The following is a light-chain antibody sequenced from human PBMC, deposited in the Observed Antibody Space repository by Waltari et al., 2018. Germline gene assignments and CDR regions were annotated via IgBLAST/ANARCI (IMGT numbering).Light chain of an antibody. V-gene: IGKV3-11*01. CDR2: AAS. CDR1: QSVSSY. J-gene: IGKJ1*01. Sequence: EIVLTQSPATLSLSPGERATLSCRASQSVSSYLAWYQQKPGQAPRLLIYAASTRATGIPARFSGSVSGTDFTLTISSLEPEDFAVYYCQQRSNWPRTFGQGTKVEIK. CDR3: QQRSNWPRT.